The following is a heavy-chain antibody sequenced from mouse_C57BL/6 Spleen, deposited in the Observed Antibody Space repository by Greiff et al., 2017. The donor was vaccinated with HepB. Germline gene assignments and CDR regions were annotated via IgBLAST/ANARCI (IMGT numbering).Heavy chain of an antibody. J-gene: IGHJ2*01. V-gene: IGHV1-15*01. CDR2: IDPETGGT. CDR1: GYTFTDYE. Sequence: QVQLQQSGAELVRPGASVTLSCKASGYTFTDYEMHWVKQTPVHGLEWIGAIDPETGGTAYNQKFKGKAILTADKSSSTAYMELRSLTSEDSAVYYCTREIYGGSRGDYLGQGTTLTVSS. CDR3: TREIYGGSRGDY. D-gene: IGHD1-1*01.